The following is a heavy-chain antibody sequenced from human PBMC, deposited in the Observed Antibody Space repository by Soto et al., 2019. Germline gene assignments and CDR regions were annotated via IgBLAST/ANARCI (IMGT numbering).Heavy chain of an antibody. CDR3: ASRGYPDY. Sequence: PSETLSLTCAVYRGSFSGYYWSWIRQSPGTGLEWIGEINHSGSTNYNPSLKSRVTVSADTSKNQFSLKLNSVTAADTAVYYCASRGYPDYWGQGTLVTVSS. CDR1: RGSFSGYY. D-gene: IGHD3-22*01. CDR2: INHSGST. V-gene: IGHV4-34*01. J-gene: IGHJ4*02.